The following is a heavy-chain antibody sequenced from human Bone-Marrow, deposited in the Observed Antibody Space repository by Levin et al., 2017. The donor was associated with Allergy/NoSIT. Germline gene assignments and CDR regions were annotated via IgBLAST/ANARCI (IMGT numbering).Heavy chain of an antibody. J-gene: IGHJ6*02. V-gene: IGHV3-33*01. CDR2: IWYDGSNK. CDR3: ARDSYQRILYYYYGMDV. CDR1: GFTFSNYG. D-gene: IGHD2-2*01. Sequence: GESLKISCAASGFTFSNYGMHWVRQAPGKGLEWVAVIWYDGSNKYYADSVKGRFTISRDNSKNTLYLQMNSLRAEDTAVYYCARDSYQRILYYYYGMDVWGQGTTVTVSS.